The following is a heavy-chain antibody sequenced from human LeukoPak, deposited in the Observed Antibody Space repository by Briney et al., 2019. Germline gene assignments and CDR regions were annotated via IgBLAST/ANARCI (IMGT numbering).Heavy chain of an antibody. CDR1: GFTFSSYS. J-gene: IGHJ4*02. V-gene: IGHV3-21*01. CDR2: ISSSSSYI. CDR3: ARDRLQFCDC. Sequence: GGSLRLSCAASGFTFSSYSMNWVRQAPGKGLEWVSSISSSSSYIYYTDSVKGRFTISRDNAKNSLYLQMNSLRAEDTAVYYCARDRLQFCDCWGQGTLVTVSS. D-gene: IGHD4-11*01.